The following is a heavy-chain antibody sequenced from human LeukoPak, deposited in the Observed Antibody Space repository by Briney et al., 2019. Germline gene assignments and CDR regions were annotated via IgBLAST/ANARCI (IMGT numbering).Heavy chain of an antibody. J-gene: IGHJ4*02. CDR2: ISDSGYYT. Sequence: GSSLRLSCAASGFTFSSYAMSWVRQAPGKGLEWVSTISDSGYYTYYADSVKGRFTISRDNSKNTLYLQMNSLRAEDTAVYYCAKDPRPNSSGWYGGPFDYWGQGTLVTVSS. D-gene: IGHD6-19*01. CDR1: GFTFSSYA. V-gene: IGHV3-23*01. CDR3: AKDPRPNSSGWYGGPFDY.